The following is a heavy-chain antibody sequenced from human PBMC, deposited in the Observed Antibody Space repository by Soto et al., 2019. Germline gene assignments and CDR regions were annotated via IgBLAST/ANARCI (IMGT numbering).Heavy chain of an antibody. CDR1: GYTFTGYY. Sequence: GASVKVSCKASGYTFTGYYMHWVRQAPGQGLEWMGWINPNSGGTNYAQKFQGWVTMTRDTSISTAYMELSRLRSDDTAVYYCAREKGVYNTIFGVVTSELYYYYGMDVWGQGTTVTVSS. J-gene: IGHJ6*02. V-gene: IGHV1-2*04. CDR2: INPNSGGT. D-gene: IGHD3-3*01. CDR3: AREKGVYNTIFGVVTSELYYYYGMDV.